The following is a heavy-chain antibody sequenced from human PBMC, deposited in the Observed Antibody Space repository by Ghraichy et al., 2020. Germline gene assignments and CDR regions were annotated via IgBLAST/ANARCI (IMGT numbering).Heavy chain of an antibody. V-gene: IGHV1-18*01. D-gene: IGHD3-22*01. CDR1: GYTFTSYG. CDR3: ARDLTMMGYYYYGMDV. J-gene: IGHJ6*02. Sequence: ASVKVSCKASGYTFTSYGISWVRQAPGQGLEWMGWISAYNGNTNYAQKLQGRVTMTTDTSTSTAYMELRSLRSDDTAVYYCARDLTMMGYYYYGMDVWGQGTTVTVSS. CDR2: ISAYNGNT.